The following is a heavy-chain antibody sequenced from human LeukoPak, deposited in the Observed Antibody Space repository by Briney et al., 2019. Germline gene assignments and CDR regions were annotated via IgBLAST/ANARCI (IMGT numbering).Heavy chain of an antibody. D-gene: IGHD6-25*01. CDR1: GFTFSSYS. CDR2: ISSSSSYI. CDR3: ARVLTVRSGGYDAFDI. J-gene: IGHJ3*02. V-gene: IGHV3-21*01. Sequence: SGGSLRLSCAASGFTFSSYSMNWVRQAPGKGLEWVSSISSSSSYIYYADSVKGRFTISRDNAKNSLYLQMNTLRAGDTAVYYCARVLTVRSGGYDAFDIWGQGTMVTVSS.